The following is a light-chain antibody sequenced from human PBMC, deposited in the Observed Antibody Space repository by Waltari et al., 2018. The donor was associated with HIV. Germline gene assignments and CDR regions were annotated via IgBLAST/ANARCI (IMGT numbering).Light chain of an antibody. CDR3: LLYYGGAQV. V-gene: IGLV7-43*01. CDR2: STS. Sequence: QAVVTQEPSLTVSPGGTVTLTCASSTVAVPNGFYPNWFQQKPRQAPRSLIYSTSKKHSWTPARFSGSLLGGKAALTLSSVQPEDEADYYCLLYYGGAQVFGGGTKLTVL. J-gene: IGLJ3*02. CDR1: TVAVPNGFY.